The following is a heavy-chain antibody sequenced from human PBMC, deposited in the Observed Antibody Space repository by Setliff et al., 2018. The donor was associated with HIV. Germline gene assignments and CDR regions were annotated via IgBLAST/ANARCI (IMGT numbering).Heavy chain of an antibody. CDR2: IWYDGSNK. Sequence: GGSLRLSCAASGFTFRSYAMHWVRQAPGKGLEWVAVIWYDGSNKYYADSVKGRFTLSRDNSKNTLYLQMSSLRAEDTAVYYCAKDLGVSYYNFWSNYYGLDVWGQGTTVTVSS. D-gene: IGHD3-3*01. CDR3: AKDLGVSYYNFWSNYYGLDV. V-gene: IGHV3-33*03. CDR1: GFTFRSYA. J-gene: IGHJ6*02.